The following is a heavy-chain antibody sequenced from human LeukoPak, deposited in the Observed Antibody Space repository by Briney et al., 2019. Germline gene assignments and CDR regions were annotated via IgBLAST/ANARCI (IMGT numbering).Heavy chain of an antibody. Sequence: KPSKTLSLTCTVSGGSISSYYWSWIRQPPGKGLEWIGYIYYSGSTNYNPSLKSRVTISVDTSKNQFSLKLSSVTAADTAVYYCARETTIYSYVDYWGQGTLVTVSS. V-gene: IGHV4-59*01. J-gene: IGHJ4*02. CDR1: GGSISSYY. D-gene: IGHD5-18*01. CDR2: IYYSGST. CDR3: ARETTIYSYVDY.